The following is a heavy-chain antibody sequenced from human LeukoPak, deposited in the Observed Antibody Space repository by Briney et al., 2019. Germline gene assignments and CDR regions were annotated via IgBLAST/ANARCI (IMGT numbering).Heavy chain of an antibody. Sequence: GGSLRLSCAASGFTFRTYSMNWVRQAPGKGLEWVSSISDSGTYKYYADSVKGRFTISRDNAKNSLYLQMSSLRAEDTAVYYCARDFSYSGSVDYWGQGTLVTVSS. D-gene: IGHD1-26*01. CDR3: ARDFSYSGSVDY. J-gene: IGHJ4*02. V-gene: IGHV3-21*01. CDR2: ISDSGTYK. CDR1: GFTFRTYS.